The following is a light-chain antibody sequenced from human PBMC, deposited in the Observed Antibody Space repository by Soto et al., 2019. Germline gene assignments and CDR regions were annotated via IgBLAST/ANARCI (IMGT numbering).Light chain of an antibody. J-gene: IGLJ1*01. CDR1: SSNIGGNT. CDR2: SNS. Sequence: QSVLTQPPSTSGTPGQRVTISCSGSSSNIGGNTVTWYQQLPGAAPKLLIFSNSLRPSGIPDRFSGSKSGTSASLAISGLQSEDEADYYCSSWDDILNGYVFGTGTKATVL. V-gene: IGLV1-44*01. CDR3: SSWDDILNGYV.